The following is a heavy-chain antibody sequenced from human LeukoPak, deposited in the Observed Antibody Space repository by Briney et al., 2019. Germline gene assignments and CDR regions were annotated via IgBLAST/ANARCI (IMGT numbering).Heavy chain of an antibody. CDR2: IYYSGST. CDR3: AREDSSSWYGRYFDY. D-gene: IGHD6-13*01. J-gene: IGHJ4*02. V-gene: IGHV4-31*03. CDR1: GGSISSGGYY. Sequence: SQTLSLTCTVSGGSISSGGYYWSWIRQHPGKGLEWIGYIYYSGSTYYNPSLKSRVTISVDTSKNQFSLKLSSVTAADTAVYYCAREDSSSWYGRYFDYWGQGTLVTVSS.